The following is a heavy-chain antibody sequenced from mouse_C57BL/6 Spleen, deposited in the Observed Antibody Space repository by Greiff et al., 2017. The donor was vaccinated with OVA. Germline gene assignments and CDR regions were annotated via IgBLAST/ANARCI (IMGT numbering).Heavy chain of an antibody. J-gene: IGHJ4*01. D-gene: IGHD1-1*01. CDR1: GYTFTDYY. CDR3: ARGDYYGSSHYAMDY. CDR2: INPNNGGT. V-gene: IGHV1-26*01. Sequence: VQLQQSGPELVKPGASVKISCKASGYTFTDYYMNWVKQSPGQSLEWIGDINPNNGGTSYNQKFKGKATLTVDKSSSTAYMELRSLTSEDSAFYYCARGDYYGSSHYAMDYWGQGTSVTVSS.